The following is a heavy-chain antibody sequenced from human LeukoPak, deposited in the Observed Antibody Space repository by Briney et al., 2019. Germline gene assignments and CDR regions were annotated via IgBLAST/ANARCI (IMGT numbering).Heavy chain of an antibody. CDR2: INSDERST. J-gene: IGHJ4*02. Sequence: PGGSLRLSCVASGFTFSRYWMHWVRQAPGKGLVWVSRINSDERSTNYADSVKGRFSISRDNAENTLYLQMNSLRVEDTAVYYCVRGADTGYSSDSWGQGTLVTVSS. CDR3: VRGADTGYSSDS. D-gene: IGHD3-9*01. CDR1: GFTFSRYW. V-gene: IGHV3-74*01.